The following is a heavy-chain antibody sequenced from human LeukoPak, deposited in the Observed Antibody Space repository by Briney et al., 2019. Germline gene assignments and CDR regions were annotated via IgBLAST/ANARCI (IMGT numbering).Heavy chain of an antibody. V-gene: IGHV1-2*02. CDR2: INPNSGGT. CDR3: ARGARGYYYYGMDV. CDR1: GYTSTGYY. J-gene: IGHJ6*02. Sequence: AASVKVSCKASGYTSTGYYMHWVRQAPGQGLEWMGWINPNSGGTNYAQKFQGRVTMTRDTSISAAYMELSRLRSDDTAVYYCARGARGYYYYGMDVWGQGTTVTVSS. D-gene: IGHD3-10*01.